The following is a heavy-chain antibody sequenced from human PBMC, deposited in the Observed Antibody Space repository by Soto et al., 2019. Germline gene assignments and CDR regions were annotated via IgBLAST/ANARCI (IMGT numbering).Heavy chain of an antibody. CDR3: ARAAVTLYYYGMYV. J-gene: IGHJ6*02. V-gene: IGHV1-18*01. CDR1: GYTFTSYG. D-gene: IGHD4-4*01. Sequence: ASVKVSCKASGYTFTSYGISWVRQAPGQGLEWMGWISAYNGNTNYAQKLQGRVTMTTDTSTSTAYMELRSLRSDDTAVYYCARAAVTLYYYGMYVWGQGTTVTVSS. CDR2: ISAYNGNT.